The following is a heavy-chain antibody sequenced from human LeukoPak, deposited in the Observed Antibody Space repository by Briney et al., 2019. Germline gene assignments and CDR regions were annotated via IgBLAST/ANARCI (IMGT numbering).Heavy chain of an antibody. CDR2: VNPNSGGT. V-gene: IGHV1-2*02. CDR1: GYTFTGYF. Sequence: VKVSCEASGYTFTGYFIHWVRQAPGQGLEWMGWVNPNSGGTNYAQKFQGRVTMTRNTSISTAYMELSSLRSEDTAVYYCARHLKGGYSYGGDYWGQGTLVTVSS. D-gene: IGHD5-18*01. J-gene: IGHJ4*02. CDR3: ARHLKGGYSYGGDY.